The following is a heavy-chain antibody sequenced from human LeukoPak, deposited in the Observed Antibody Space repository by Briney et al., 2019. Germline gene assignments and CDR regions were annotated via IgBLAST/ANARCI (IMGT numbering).Heavy chain of an antibody. D-gene: IGHD3-3*01. CDR3: ARIYYDFWSGYIYYFDY. CDR2: VIPIFGTA. J-gene: IGHJ4*02. V-gene: IGHV1-69*01. CDR1: GGTFSSYA. Sequence: SVKVSCKASGGTFSSYAISWVRQAPGQGLEWMGGVIPIFGTANYAQKFQGRVTITADESTSTAYMELSSLRSEDTAVYYCARIYYDFWSGYIYYFDYWGQGTLVTVSS.